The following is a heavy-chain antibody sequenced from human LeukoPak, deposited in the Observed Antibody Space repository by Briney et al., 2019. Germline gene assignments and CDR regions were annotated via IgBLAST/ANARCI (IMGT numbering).Heavy chain of an antibody. CDR2: ICSGGST. J-gene: IGHJ4*02. CDR3: ARVGEMATIGRDY. CDR1: GFTVSSNY. Sequence: GGSLRLSCAASGFTVSSNYMSWVRQAPGKGLEWVSVICSGGSTYYADSVKGRFTISRDNSKNTLYLQMNSLRAEDTAVYYCARVGEMATIGRDYWGQGTLVTVSS. V-gene: IGHV3-66*01. D-gene: IGHD5-24*01.